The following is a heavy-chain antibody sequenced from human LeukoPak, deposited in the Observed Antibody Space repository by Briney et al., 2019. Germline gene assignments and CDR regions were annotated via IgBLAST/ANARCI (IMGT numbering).Heavy chain of an antibody. Sequence: ASVKVSCKASGYTFTSYDINWVRQATGQGLEWMGWMNPNSGNTGYAQKFQGRVTITRNTSISTAYMELSSLRSEDTAVYYCARGRAGYSSSWYYYYYMDVWGKGTTVTISS. V-gene: IGHV1-8*03. D-gene: IGHD6-13*01. CDR2: MNPNSGNT. CDR1: GYTFTSYD. J-gene: IGHJ6*03. CDR3: ARGRAGYSSSWYYYYYMDV.